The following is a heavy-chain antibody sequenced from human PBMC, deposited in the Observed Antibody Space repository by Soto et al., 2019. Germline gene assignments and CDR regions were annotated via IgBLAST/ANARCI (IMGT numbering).Heavy chain of an antibody. V-gene: IGHV4-30-4*01. D-gene: IGHD3-9*01. CDR2: IYYSGST. CDR1: GGSISSGDYY. Sequence: TLSLTCTVSGGSISSGDYYWSWIRQPPGKGLEWIGYIYYSGSTYYNPSLKSRVTISVDTSKNQFSLKLSSVTAADTAVYYCARAFDILTRYYFDYWGQGTLVTVSS. CDR3: ARAFDILTRYYFDY. J-gene: IGHJ4*02.